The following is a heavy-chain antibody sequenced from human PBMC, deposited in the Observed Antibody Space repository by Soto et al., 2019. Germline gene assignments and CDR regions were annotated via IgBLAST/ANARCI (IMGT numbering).Heavy chain of an antibody. V-gene: IGHV3-30-3*01. CDR1: GFTFSNFA. CDR3: ARAITAGFSSGYDF. J-gene: IGHJ4*02. CDR2: ISYDGNTE. D-gene: IGHD6-25*01. Sequence: XGSLRLSCAASGFTFSNFAMHWVRQAPGKGLEWVAVISYDGNTEYLADSVKGRFTISRDNSKNTLYLQMNSLRVEDTAEYYCARAITAGFSSGYDFWGQGSLVTVS.